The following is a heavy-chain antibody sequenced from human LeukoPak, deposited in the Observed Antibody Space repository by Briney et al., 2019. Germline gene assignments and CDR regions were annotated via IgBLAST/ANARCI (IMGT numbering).Heavy chain of an antibody. D-gene: IGHD3-3*01. V-gene: IGHV4-4*07. CDR2: IYTSGST. CDR3: ARSHYDFWSGSRNYFDY. CDR1: GGSISSYY. J-gene: IGHJ4*02. Sequence: KASETLSLTCTVSGGSISSYYWSWIRQPAGKGLEWIGRIYTSGSTNYNPSLKSRVTMSVDTSKNQFSLKLSSVTAADTAVYYCARSHYDFWSGSRNYFDYWGQGTLATVSS.